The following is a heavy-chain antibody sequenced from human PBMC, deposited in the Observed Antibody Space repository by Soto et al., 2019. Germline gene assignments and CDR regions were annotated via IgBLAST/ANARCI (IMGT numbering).Heavy chain of an antibody. CDR2: ISYDGSNK. Sequence: QVQLVESGGGVVQPGRSLRLSCAASGFTFSSYAMHWVRQAPGKGLEWVAVISYDGSNKYYADSVKGRFIISRDNSKNTLYLQMNSLRAEDTAVYYCARGRDGYNSYYFDYWGQGTLVTVSS. V-gene: IGHV3-30-3*01. J-gene: IGHJ4*02. CDR1: GFTFSSYA. D-gene: IGHD1-1*01. CDR3: ARGRDGYNSYYFDY.